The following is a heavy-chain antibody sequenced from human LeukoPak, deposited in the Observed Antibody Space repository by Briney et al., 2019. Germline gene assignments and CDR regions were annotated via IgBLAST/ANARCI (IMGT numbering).Heavy chain of an antibody. V-gene: IGHV1-46*01. Sequence: ASVKVSCKASGYTFTSYYMHWVRQAPGQGLEWMGIINPSGGSTTYAQKFQGRVTMTRDTSTSTVYMDLSSLRSEDTAVYYCARDAMSSVATSPHYFDYWGQGTLVTVSS. CDR3: ARDAMSSVATSPHYFDY. CDR2: INPSGGST. J-gene: IGHJ4*02. CDR1: GYTFTSYY. D-gene: IGHD5-12*01.